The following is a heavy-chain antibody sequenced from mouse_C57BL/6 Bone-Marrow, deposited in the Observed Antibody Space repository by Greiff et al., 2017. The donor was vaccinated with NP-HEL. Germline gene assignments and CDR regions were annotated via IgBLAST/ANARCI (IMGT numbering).Heavy chain of an antibody. V-gene: IGHV1-54*01. J-gene: IGHJ1*03. CDR3: ARYYGSSFPSFDV. CDR2: INPGSGGT. D-gene: IGHD1-1*01. Sequence: QVQLQQSGAELVRPGPSVKVSCKASGYAFTNYLIEWVKQRPGQGLEWIGVINPGSGGTNYNEKFKGKATLTADKSSSTAYMQLSSLTSEDSAVYFCARYYGSSFPSFDVWGTGTTVTVSS. CDR1: GYAFTNYL.